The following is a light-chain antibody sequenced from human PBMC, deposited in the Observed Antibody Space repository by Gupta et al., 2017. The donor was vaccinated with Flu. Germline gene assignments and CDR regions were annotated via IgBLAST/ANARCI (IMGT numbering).Light chain of an antibody. J-gene: IGLJ1*01. CDR3: QSYDSSRSGSNV. CDR1: SSNIGAGYD. V-gene: IGLV1-40*01. Sequence: QSVLTQPPSVSGAPGQRVTISCTGSSSNIGAGYDVHWYQQLPGTAPNLLIYGNSNRPSGVPDRFSGSKSVTSASLAITGLQAEDEADYYCQSYDSSRSGSNVFGTGTKVTVL. CDR2: GNS.